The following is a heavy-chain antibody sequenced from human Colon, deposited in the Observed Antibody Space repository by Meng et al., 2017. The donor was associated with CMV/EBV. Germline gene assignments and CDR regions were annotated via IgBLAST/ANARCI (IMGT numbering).Heavy chain of an antibody. D-gene: IGHD1-26*01. Sequence: GESLKISCTASGFTFNRFWIHWVRQAPGKGPVWVSVINTDGTVTRYADSVKGRFTISRDNTKNTLFLQMSSLRDEDAAVYYCVKETGLGGTRDHWGQGTLVTVSS. CDR1: GFTFNRFW. V-gene: IGHV3-74*01. J-gene: IGHJ4*02. CDR2: INTDGTVT. CDR3: VKETGLGGTRDH.